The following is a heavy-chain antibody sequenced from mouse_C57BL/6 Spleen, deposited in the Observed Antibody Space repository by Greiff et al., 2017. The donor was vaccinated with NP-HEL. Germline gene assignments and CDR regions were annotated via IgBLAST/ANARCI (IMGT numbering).Heavy chain of an antibody. CDR2: IYPGDGDT. CDR1: GYAFSSSW. D-gene: IGHD1-1*01. J-gene: IGHJ1*03. Sequence: VQLQQSGPELVKPGASVKISCKASGYAFSSSWMNWVKQRPGKGLEWIGRIYPGDGDTNYNGKFKGKATLTADNSSSTAYMQLSSLTSEDSAVYCCASYYYGSSYVYFDVWGTGTTVTVSS. CDR3: ASYYYGSSYVYFDV. V-gene: IGHV1-82*01.